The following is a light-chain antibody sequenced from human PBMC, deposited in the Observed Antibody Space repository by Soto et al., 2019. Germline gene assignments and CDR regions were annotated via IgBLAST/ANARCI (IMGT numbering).Light chain of an antibody. CDR3: QQSYTTPFT. J-gene: IGKJ3*01. CDR1: QSISSY. CDR2: AAS. V-gene: IGKV1-39*01. Sequence: DIQMTRSPSSLSASVGDRVTITCRASQSISSYLNWYQQKPGKAPKVLIYAASTLQSGVPSRFSGSGAGTDFTLTISSLQPEDFATYFCQQSYTTPFTFGPGTKVDIK.